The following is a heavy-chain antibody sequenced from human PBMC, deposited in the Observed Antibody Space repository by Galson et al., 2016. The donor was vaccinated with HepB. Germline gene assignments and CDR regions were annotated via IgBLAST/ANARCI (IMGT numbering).Heavy chain of an antibody. V-gene: IGHV3-30*18. D-gene: IGHD3-16*01. CDR2: ISSDGNTN. Sequence: SLRLSCAASGFTFSSSGMHWVRQAPGKGLEWVAVISSDGNTNYYAGSVKGRFTISRDNSKDTVYLQMNSLSAEDTAVYYCAKEGAWGAWYYAYWGQGTLVTVSS. CDR1: GFTFSSSG. CDR3: AKEGAWGAWYYAY. J-gene: IGHJ4*02.